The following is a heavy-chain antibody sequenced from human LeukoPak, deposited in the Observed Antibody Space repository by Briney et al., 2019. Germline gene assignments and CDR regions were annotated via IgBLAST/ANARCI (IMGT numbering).Heavy chain of an antibody. Sequence: SGGSLRLSGAASGFTFSSYEMNWVRQAPGKGLEWVSYISSSGSTIYYADSVKGRFISSRDNTKNSLYLQMNSLRAEDTAIYYCARDLRIVSGSYLDYWGQGTLVTVSS. CDR3: ARDLRIVSGSYLDY. CDR2: ISSSGSTI. J-gene: IGHJ4*02. CDR1: GFTFSSYE. V-gene: IGHV3-48*03. D-gene: IGHD1-26*01.